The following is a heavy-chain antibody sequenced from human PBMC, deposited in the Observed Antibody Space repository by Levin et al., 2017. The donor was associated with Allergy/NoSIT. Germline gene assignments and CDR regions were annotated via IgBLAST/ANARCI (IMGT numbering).Heavy chain of an antibody. D-gene: IGHD6-19*01. J-gene: IGHJ5*02. CDR2: INSDGSST. Sequence: HSGGSLRLSCAASGFTFSSYWMHWVRQAPGKGLVWVSRINSDGSSTSYADSVKGRFTISRDNAKNTLYLQMNSLRAEDTAVYYCARVRSSGRFDPWGQGTLVTVSS. V-gene: IGHV3-74*01. CDR3: ARVRSSGRFDP. CDR1: GFTFSSYW.